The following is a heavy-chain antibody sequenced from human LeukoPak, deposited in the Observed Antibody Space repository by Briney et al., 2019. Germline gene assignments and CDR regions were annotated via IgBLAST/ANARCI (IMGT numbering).Heavy chain of an antibody. D-gene: IGHD5-24*01. Sequence: GGSLRLSCAASGFTFSSYSMNWVRQAPGKGPEWLSYISSSSTTIHYADSVEGRITTSRDNAKNSLYLQMNSLRDEDTAVYYCAKEDGDGYNSDFYYFDNWGQGTLVTVSS. CDR3: AKEDGDGYNSDFYYFDN. J-gene: IGHJ4*02. V-gene: IGHV3-48*02. CDR1: GFTFSSYS. CDR2: ISSSSTTI.